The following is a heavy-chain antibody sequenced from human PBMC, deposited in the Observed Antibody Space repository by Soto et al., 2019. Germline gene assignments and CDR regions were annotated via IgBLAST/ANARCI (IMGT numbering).Heavy chain of an antibody. CDR1: GGTFSSYA. CDR3: ARYPGGDTAMVWRVAWFDP. CDR2: IIPIFGTA. Sequence: GASVKVSCKASGGTFSSYAISWVRQAPGQGLEWMGGIIPIFGTANYAQKFQGRVTITADKSTSTAYMELSSLRSEDTAVYYCARYPGGDTAMVWRVAWFDPWGQGTLVTVSS. J-gene: IGHJ5*02. D-gene: IGHD5-18*01. V-gene: IGHV1-69*06.